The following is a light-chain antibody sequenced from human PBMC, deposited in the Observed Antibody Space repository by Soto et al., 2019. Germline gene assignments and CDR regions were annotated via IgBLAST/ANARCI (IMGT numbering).Light chain of an antibody. CDR2: KTS. Sequence: DIQMTQSPSTLSASVGDRVTITCRASQSISNWLAWYQQKAGKAPKLLIYKTSTLETGVPTRFSGSGSGTEFTLTISSLQPDDFATYYCQRYNDYIWTFGQGTKVEIK. CDR1: QSISNW. J-gene: IGKJ1*01. V-gene: IGKV1-5*03. CDR3: QRYNDYIWT.